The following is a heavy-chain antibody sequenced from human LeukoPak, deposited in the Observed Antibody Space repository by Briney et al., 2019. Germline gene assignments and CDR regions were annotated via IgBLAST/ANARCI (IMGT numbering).Heavy chain of an antibody. D-gene: IGHD3-10*01. CDR3: AKDLSPNYYYGPVDP. Sequence: GGSLRLSCAASGFTFSSYWMSWVRQAPGKGLEWVANIKQDGSEKYYVDSVKGRFTISRDNSKNTVYLQMNSLRAEDTAIYYCAKDLSPNYYYGPVDPWGQGTLVTVSS. CDR1: GFTFSSYW. J-gene: IGHJ5*02. V-gene: IGHV3-7*03. CDR2: IKQDGSEK.